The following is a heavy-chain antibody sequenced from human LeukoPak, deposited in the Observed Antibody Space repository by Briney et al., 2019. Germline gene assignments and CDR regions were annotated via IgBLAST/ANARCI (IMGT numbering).Heavy chain of an antibody. CDR1: GYTFTGYY. J-gene: IGHJ4*02. Sequence: GASVKVSCKASGYTFTGYYMHWVRQAPGQGLAWMGWINPNSGGTNYAQKFQGRVTMTRDTSISTAYMELSRPRSDDTAVYYCARETYCSGGSCYSCDYWGQGTLVTVSS. D-gene: IGHD2-15*01. CDR2: INPNSGGT. V-gene: IGHV1-2*02. CDR3: ARETYCSGGSCYSCDY.